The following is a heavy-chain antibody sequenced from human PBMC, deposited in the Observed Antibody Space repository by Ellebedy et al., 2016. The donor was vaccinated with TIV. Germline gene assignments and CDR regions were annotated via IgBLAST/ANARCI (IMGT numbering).Heavy chain of an antibody. CDR2: IKQDGGQK. D-gene: IGHD3-16*01. J-gene: IGHJ4*02. Sequence: PGGSLRLSCAASGFLFSTYCMSWVRHAPGKGLEWVANIKQDGGQKYYVDSVKGRFTISRDNARNSVYLQMNSLRAEDTAVYYCATGGSIWGQGTLVTVSS. CDR1: GFLFSTYC. CDR3: ATGGSI. V-gene: IGHV3-7*03.